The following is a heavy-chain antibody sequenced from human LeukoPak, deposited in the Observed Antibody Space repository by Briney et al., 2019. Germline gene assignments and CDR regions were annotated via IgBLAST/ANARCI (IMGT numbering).Heavy chain of an antibody. CDR3: ARSMIVGATLVDY. CDR2: ISSSSSYI. CDR1: GFTFSSYS. Sequence: GGSLRLSCAASGFTFSSYSMNWVRQAPGKGLEWVSSISSSSSYIYYADSVKGRFTISRDNAKNSLYLQMNSLRAEDTAVYYCARSMIVGATLVDYWGQGTLVTVSS. D-gene: IGHD1-26*01. J-gene: IGHJ4*02. V-gene: IGHV3-21*01.